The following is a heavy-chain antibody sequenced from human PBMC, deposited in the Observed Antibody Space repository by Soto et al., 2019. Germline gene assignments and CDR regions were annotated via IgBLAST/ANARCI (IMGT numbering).Heavy chain of an antibody. CDR3: ARGYSGYVSHFDY. Sequence: PSDTLSLTCTVSDGSISSYYWSWIRQPPGKGLEWIGYIYYSGSTNYNPSLKSRVTISVDTSKNQFSLKLSSVTAADTAVYYCARGYSGYVSHFDYWGQGTLVTVSS. V-gene: IGHV4-59*07. D-gene: IGHD5-12*01. CDR2: IYYSGST. J-gene: IGHJ4*02. CDR1: DGSISSYY.